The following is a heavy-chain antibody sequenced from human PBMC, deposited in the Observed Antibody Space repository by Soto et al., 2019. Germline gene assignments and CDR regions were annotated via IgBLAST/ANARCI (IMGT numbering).Heavy chain of an antibody. J-gene: IGHJ5*02. CDR1: GFTLSSYA. CDR3: ARDRRPGIAVADPNWFDP. V-gene: IGHV3-64*01. CDR2: ISSNGGST. Sequence: PGGSLRLSCAASGFTLSSYAMHWVRQAPGKGLEYVSAISSNGGSTYYANSVKGRFTISRDNSKNTLYLQMGSLRAEDMAVYYCARDRRPGIAVADPNWFDPWGQGTLVTVS. D-gene: IGHD6-19*01.